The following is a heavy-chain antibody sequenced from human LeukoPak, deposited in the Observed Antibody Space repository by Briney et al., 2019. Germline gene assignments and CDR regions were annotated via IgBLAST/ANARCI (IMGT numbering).Heavy chain of an antibody. D-gene: IGHD6-19*01. CDR1: GFTFDDYA. J-gene: IGHJ5*01. V-gene: IGHV3-30*04. Sequence: GGSLRLSCAASGFTFDDYAMHWVRQAPGKGLEWVAVISYDGSNRNYADSVKGRFTISRDNSWNTVYLQMHSMRAEDTAVYYCAKDPGYSSGWFDSWGQGTLVTVSS. CDR3: AKDPGYSSGWFDS. CDR2: ISYDGSNR.